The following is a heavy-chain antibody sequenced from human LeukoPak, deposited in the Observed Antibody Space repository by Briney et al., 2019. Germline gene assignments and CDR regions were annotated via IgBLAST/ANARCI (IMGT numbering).Heavy chain of an antibody. CDR3: ARGLRGYYDFWSGYYPSYFDY. Sequence: SETLSLTCAVYGGSFSGYYWSWIRQPPGKGLEWIGEINHSGSTNYNPSLKSRVTISVDTSKIQFSLKLSSVTAADTAVYYCARGLRGYYDFWSGYYPSYFDYWGQGTLVTVSS. J-gene: IGHJ4*02. D-gene: IGHD3-3*01. V-gene: IGHV4-34*01. CDR1: GGSFSGYY. CDR2: INHSGST.